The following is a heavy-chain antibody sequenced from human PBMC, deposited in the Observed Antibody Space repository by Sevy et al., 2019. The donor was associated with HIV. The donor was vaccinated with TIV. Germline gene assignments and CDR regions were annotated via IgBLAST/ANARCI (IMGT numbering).Heavy chain of an antibody. D-gene: IGHD4-17*01. CDR1: GFVFEDFA. CDR2: LTGDGSKK. V-gene: IGHV3-9*01. CDR3: VRDMSPTLRTGHNWFDL. J-gene: IGHJ5*02. Sequence: GGFLRLSCVGSGFVFEDFAVHWVRRSPGKGLEWVSGLTGDGSKKFYQGAVKGRFTISRDNARNSLYLQMNNMKFDDTAFYYCVRDMSPTLRTGHNWFDLWGQGTLVTVSS.